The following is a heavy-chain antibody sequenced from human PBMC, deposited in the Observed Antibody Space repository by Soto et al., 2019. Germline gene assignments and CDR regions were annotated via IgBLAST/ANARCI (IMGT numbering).Heavy chain of an antibody. CDR3: ARQDVRVVTAHGAFDI. J-gene: IGHJ3*02. CDR2: IYPGESDT. Sequence: GESLKISCKGSGYSFTSYWIGCVRQMPGKGLEWMGIIYPGESDTRYRPSFQGQVTISADKSIGTAYLQWSSLKASDPAMYYCARQDVRVVTAHGAFDIWGQGTMVTVSS. D-gene: IGHD2-21*02. CDR1: GYSFTSYW. V-gene: IGHV5-51*01.